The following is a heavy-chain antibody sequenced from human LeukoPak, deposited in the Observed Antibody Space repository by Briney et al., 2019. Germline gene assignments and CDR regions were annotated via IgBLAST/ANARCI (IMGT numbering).Heavy chain of an antibody. CDR1: GFTFSSFW. CDR2: IKQDGSEK. J-gene: IGHJ4*02. Sequence: GGSLRLSCAASGFTFSSFWMTWVRQAPGKGLEWVANIKQDGSEKFYVDSVRGRFTISRDNAKNSLYLQMNSLRAEDTAVYYCARYGGSYYFDNWGQGTLVTVSS. D-gene: IGHD1-26*01. CDR3: ARYGGSYYFDN. V-gene: IGHV3-7*01.